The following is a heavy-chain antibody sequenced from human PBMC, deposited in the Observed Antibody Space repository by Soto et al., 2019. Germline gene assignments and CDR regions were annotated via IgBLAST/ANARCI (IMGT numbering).Heavy chain of an antibody. CDR1: GGSISSSSYY. V-gene: IGHV4-39*01. J-gene: IGHJ5*02. Sequence: SETLSLTCTVSGGSISSSSYYWGWIRQPPGKGLEWIGSIYYSGSTYYNPSLKSRVTISVDTSKNQFSLKLSSVTAADTAVYYCARQQITFGGVIVIPWFDPWGQGTLVTAS. CDR3: ARQQITFGGVIVIPWFDP. D-gene: IGHD3-16*02. CDR2: IYYSGST.